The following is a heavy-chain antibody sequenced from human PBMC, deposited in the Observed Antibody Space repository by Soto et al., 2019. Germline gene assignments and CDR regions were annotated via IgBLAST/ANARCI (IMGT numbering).Heavy chain of an antibody. CDR1: GYSFTSYW. Sequence: PGESLTISCKGSGYSFTSYWIGWVRQMPGKGLEWMGIIYPGDSDTRYSPSFQGQVTISADKSISTAYLQWSSLKASDTAMYYCARTWGDSSGYFGAFDIWGQGTMVTVSS. J-gene: IGHJ3*02. CDR2: IYPGDSDT. V-gene: IGHV5-51*01. CDR3: ARTWGDSSGYFGAFDI. D-gene: IGHD3-22*01.